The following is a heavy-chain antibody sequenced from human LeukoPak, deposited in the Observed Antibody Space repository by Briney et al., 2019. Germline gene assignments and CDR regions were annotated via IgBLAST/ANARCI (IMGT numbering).Heavy chain of an antibody. V-gene: IGHV1-18*01. Sequence: GASVKVSCKASGYTFTSYGISWVRQAPGQGLEWMGWNSAYNGNTNYAQKLQGRVTMTTDTSTSTAYMELRSLRSDDTAVYYCARDQITGTTSLVGPWGQGTLVTVSS. CDR1: GYTFTSYG. J-gene: IGHJ4*02. CDR2: NSAYNGNT. D-gene: IGHD1-20*01. CDR3: ARDQITGTTSLVGP.